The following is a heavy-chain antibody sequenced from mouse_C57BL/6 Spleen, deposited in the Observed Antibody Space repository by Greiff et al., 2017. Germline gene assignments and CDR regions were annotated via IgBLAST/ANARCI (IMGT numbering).Heavy chain of an antibody. J-gene: IGHJ4*01. V-gene: IGHV1-26*01. Sequence: EVQLQQSGPELVKPGASVKISCKASGYTFTDYYMNWVKQSHGKSLEWIGDINPNNGGTSYNQKFKGKATLTVDKSSSTAYMELRSLTSEDSAVYYCARSVVATDYSAMDYWGQGTSVTVSS. CDR1: GYTFTDYY. D-gene: IGHD1-1*01. CDR2: INPNNGGT. CDR3: ARSVVATDYSAMDY.